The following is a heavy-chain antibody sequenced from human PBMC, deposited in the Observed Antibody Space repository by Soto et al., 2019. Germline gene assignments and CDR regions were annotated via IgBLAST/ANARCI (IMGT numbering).Heavy chain of an antibody. CDR1: GGTFSSYA. Sequence: SVKVSCKASGGTFSSYATICVRQSPGQGLEWMGGIIPIFGTANYAQKFQGRVTITADESTSIAYLQMNSLKTEDTAVYYCTRVVSFLGGVRRFDYWGQGTLVTVSS. J-gene: IGHJ4*02. CDR2: IIPIFGTA. V-gene: IGHV1-69*13. CDR3: TRVVSFLGGVRRFDY. D-gene: IGHD3-3*01.